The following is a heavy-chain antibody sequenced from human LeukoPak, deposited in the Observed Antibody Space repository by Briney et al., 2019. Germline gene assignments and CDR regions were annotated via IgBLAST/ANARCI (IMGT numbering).Heavy chain of an antibody. V-gene: IGHV4-39*07. CDR3: ARDRGTWNDDGFDY. J-gene: IGHJ4*02. Sequence: SETLSLTCTVSGGSISSSSYYWGWIRQPPGKGLEWIGRIYISGSTNYNPSLKSRVTMSVDTSKNQFSLKLSSVTAADTAVYYCARDRGTWNDDGFDYWGQGTLVTVSS. CDR1: GGSISSSSYY. CDR2: IYISGST. D-gene: IGHD1-1*01.